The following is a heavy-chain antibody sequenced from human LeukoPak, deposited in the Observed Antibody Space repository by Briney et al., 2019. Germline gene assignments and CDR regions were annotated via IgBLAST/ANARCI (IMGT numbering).Heavy chain of an antibody. J-gene: IGHJ5*02. CDR2: IYWNDDK. CDR3: AHLDYYDSSGYYSNLHNWFDP. V-gene: IGHV2-5*01. CDR1: GFSLSTSGVG. Sequence: SGPTLVNPTQTLTLTCTFSGFSLSTSGVGVGWIRQPPGKALEWLALIYWNDDKRYSPSLKSRLTITKDTSKNQVVLIMTNMDPVDTATYYCAHLDYYDSSGYYSNLHNWFDPWGQGTLVTVSS. D-gene: IGHD3-22*01.